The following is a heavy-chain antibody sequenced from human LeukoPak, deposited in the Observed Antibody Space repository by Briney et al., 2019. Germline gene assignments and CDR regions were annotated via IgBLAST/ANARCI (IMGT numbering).Heavy chain of an antibody. CDR2: ISGSGGST. CDR1: GFTFSSFA. D-gene: IGHD3-9*01. V-gene: IGHV3-23*01. J-gene: IGHJ3*02. Sequence: PGGSLRLSCAASGFTFSSFAMSWVRQAPGKGLEWVSAISGSGGSTYYADSVKGRFTISRDNSKNTLYLQMNSLRAEDTAVYYCARDVRYFDWLDDVWAFDIWGQGTMVTVSS. CDR3: ARDVRYFDWLDDVWAFDI.